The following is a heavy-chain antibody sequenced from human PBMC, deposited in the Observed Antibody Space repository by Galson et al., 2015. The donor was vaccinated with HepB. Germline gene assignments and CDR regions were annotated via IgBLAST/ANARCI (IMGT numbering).Heavy chain of an antibody. CDR3: ARQRYSGYDRYGLNDAFDI. V-gene: IGHV5-51*01. CDR1: GYSFTSYW. D-gene: IGHD5-12*01. Sequence: QSGAEVKKPGESLKISCKGSGYSFTSYWIGWVRQMPGKGLEWMGIIYPGDSDTRYSPSFQGQVTISADKSISTAYLQWSSLKASDTAMYYCARQRYSGYDRYGLNDAFDIWGQGTMVTVSS. CDR2: IYPGDSDT. J-gene: IGHJ3*02.